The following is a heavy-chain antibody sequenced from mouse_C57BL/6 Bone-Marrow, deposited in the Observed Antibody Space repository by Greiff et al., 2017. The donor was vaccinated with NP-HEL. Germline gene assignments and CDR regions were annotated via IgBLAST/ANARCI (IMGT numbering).Heavy chain of an antibody. V-gene: IGHV1-9*01. CDR1: GYTFTGYW. Sequence: VQLQQSGAELMKPGASVKLSCKATGYTFTGYWIEWVKQRPGHGLEWIGEILPGSGSTNYNEKFKGKATFTADTSSNTPYMQLSSLTTEDSAIYYCARRGIHYYGSSSFDYWGQGTTLTVSS. J-gene: IGHJ2*01. CDR2: ILPGSGST. CDR3: ARRGIHYYGSSSFDY. D-gene: IGHD1-1*01.